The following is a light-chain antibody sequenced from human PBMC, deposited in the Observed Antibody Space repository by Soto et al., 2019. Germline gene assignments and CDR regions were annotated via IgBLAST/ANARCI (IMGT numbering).Light chain of an antibody. CDR3: SSYTSSNTFYV. Sequence: QSVLTQPASVSGSPGQSITISCTGTSSDVGGYYYVSWYQHHPGKAPKLMIYQLSNRPSGVSNRFSGSKSGNTASLTISGLQAEDEADYYCSSYTSSNTFYVFGTGTKVTVL. J-gene: IGLJ1*01. CDR1: SSDVGGYYY. CDR2: QLS. V-gene: IGLV2-14*01.